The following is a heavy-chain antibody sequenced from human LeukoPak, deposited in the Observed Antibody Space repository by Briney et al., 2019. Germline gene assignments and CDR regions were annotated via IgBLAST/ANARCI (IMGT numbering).Heavy chain of an antibody. D-gene: IGHD3-22*01. CDR2: INHSGST. CDR1: GFTFSSYW. CDR3: ARADYDSSGCFDY. Sequence: PGGSLRLSCAASGFTFSSYWMSWVRQPPGKGLEWIGEINHSGSTNYNPALKSRVTISVDTSKNQFSLKLSSVTAADTAVYYCARADYDSSGCFDYWGQGTLVTVSS. J-gene: IGHJ4*02. V-gene: IGHV4-34*01.